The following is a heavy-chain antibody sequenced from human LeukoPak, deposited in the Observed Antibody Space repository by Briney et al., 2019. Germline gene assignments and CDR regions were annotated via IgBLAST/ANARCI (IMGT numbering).Heavy chain of an antibody. CDR3: ASDRLCSGGSCYSGELDY. D-gene: IGHD2-15*01. Sequence: ASVTVSCKASGYTFPNYGISWVRQAPGQGLEWMGWISTYNGDTNYAQKLQGRVTMTTDTSTSTAYMELKSLRSDDTAVYYCASDRLCSGGSCYSGELDYWGQGTLVTVSS. CDR1: GYTFPNYG. V-gene: IGHV1-18*01. CDR2: ISTYNGDT. J-gene: IGHJ4*02.